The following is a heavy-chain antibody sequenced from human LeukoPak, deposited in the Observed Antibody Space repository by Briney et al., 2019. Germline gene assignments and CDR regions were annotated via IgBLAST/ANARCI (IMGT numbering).Heavy chain of an antibody. CDR1: GFSFSSYT. J-gene: IGHJ6*03. CDR3: ARVWVSQFPYYYYYMDV. V-gene: IGHV3-23*01. Sequence: GGSLRLSCSASGFSFSSYTMTWVRQAPGKGPEWVSIISGGGDTTFYTDSVKGRFTISRDNSKNTLYLQMNSLRAEDTAVYYCARVWVSQFPYYYYYMDVWGKGTTVTVSS. CDR2: ISGGGDTT. D-gene: IGHD3-16*01.